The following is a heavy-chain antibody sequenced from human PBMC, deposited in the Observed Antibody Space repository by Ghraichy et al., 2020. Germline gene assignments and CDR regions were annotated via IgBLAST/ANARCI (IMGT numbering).Heavy chain of an antibody. CDR2: ISWNSGSI. CDR1: GFTFDDYA. V-gene: IGHV3-9*01. D-gene: IGHD4-11*01. J-gene: IGHJ4*02. Sequence: GGSLRLSCAASGFTFDDYAMHWVRQAPGKGLEWVSGISWNSGSIGYADSVEGRFTISRDNAKKSLYLQMNSLRAEDTAVYYCAKDRGSNWPQGELDYWGQGTLVTVSS. CDR3: AKDRGSNWPQGELDY.